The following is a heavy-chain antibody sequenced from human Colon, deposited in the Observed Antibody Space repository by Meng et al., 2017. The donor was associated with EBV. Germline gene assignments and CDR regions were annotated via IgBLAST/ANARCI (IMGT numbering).Heavy chain of an antibody. CDR2: INHSGSA. CDR3: ARTFGYCSNNNCPRTLGY. D-gene: IGHD2-2*03. J-gene: IGHJ4*02. CDR1: GESLSGYY. V-gene: IGHV4-34*02. Sequence: QVQLQQWGAGLLKPSETLSLTCGVSGESLSGYYWSWIRHFPGRTLEFIGDINHSGSANYNPSLRSRVTISVDTSKNQIFLNLHSVAAADTAVYHCARTFGYCSNNNCPRTLGYWGQGTLVTVSS.